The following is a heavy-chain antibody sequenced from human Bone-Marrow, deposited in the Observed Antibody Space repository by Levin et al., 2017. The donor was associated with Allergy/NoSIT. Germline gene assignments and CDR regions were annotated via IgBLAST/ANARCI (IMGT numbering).Heavy chain of an antibody. CDR2: ISFDGSNK. D-gene: IGHD5/OR15-5a*01. V-gene: IGHV3-30-3*01. Sequence: PGGSLRLSCAASGFSFSDYTMHWVRQAPGKGLEWVTLISFDGSNKYYADSVKGRFTISRDNSKNTLFLQMNTLRPEDSAVYYCAKDMSLRGVYPYDMDVWGQGTTVTVFS. J-gene: IGHJ6*02. CDR3: AKDMSLRGVYPYDMDV. CDR1: GFSFSDYT.